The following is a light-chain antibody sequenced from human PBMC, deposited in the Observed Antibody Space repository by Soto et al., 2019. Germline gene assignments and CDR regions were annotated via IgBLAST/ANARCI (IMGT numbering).Light chain of an antibody. J-gene: IGKJ1*01. CDR1: QSVSSN. CDR2: GAS. CDR3: QQRSNWPPT. Sequence: EIVMTQSPATLSVSPGERATPPSRASQSVSSNLAWYQQKPGQAPRLLIYGASTRATGIPARFSGSGSGTEFTLTISSLQSEDFAVYYCQQRSNWPPTFGQGTKVDIK. V-gene: IGKV3-15*01.